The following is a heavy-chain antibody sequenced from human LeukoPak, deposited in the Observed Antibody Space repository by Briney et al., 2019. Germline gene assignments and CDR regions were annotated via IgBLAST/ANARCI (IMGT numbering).Heavy chain of an antibody. CDR3: AKYCSSTSCYPPGSFDY. V-gene: IGHV4-34*01. D-gene: IGHD2-2*01. Sequence: SETLSLTCAVYGESFSGYYWSWIRQPPGKGLEWIGEINHSGSTNYNPSLKSRVTISVDTSKNQFSLKLSSVTAADTAVYYCAKYCSSTSCYPPGSFDYWGQGTLVTVSS. CDR2: INHSGST. J-gene: IGHJ4*02. CDR1: GESFSGYY.